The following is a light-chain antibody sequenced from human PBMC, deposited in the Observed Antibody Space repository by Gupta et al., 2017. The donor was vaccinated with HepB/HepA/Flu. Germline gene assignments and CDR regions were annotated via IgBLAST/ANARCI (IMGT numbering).Light chain of an antibody. CDR3: SAYTSSSTLV. V-gene: IGLV2-14*01. CDR2: DVS. CDR1: SSDVGGYNY. Sequence: QYALPQPASVSGSPGQSITISCTGTSSDVGGYNYVSWYQQHPGKAPKLMIYDVSKRPSGVSNRFSGSKSGNTASLTISGLQAEDEADYYCSAYTSSSTLVFGGGTKLTVL. J-gene: IGLJ2*01.